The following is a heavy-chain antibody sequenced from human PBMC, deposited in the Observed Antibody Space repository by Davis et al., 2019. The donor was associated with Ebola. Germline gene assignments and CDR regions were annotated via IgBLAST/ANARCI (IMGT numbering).Heavy chain of an antibody. J-gene: IGHJ4*02. CDR1: GYSFTSYW. CDR3: ASKRWLLEGFDY. CDR2: IHPGDSDT. D-gene: IGHD5-24*01. Sequence: PGGSLRLSCKGSGYSFTSYWIGWVRQMPGKGLEWMGIIHPGDSDTRYSPSFQGQVTISADKSISTAYLQWSSLKASDTAMYYCASKRWLLEGFDYWGQGTLVTVSS. V-gene: IGHV5-51*01.